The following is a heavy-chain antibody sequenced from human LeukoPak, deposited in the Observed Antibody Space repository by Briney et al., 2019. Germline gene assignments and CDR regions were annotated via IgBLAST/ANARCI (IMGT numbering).Heavy chain of an antibody. D-gene: IGHD3-22*01. CDR2: ISSSDSTI. CDR3: ARELAMIVVVGTFDY. Sequence: NPGGSLRLSCAASGFTFSDYYMSRIRQAPGKGLEWVAYISSSDSTIYYADSVKGRFTISRDNAKRSLYLQMNSLRVEDTAVYYCARELAMIVVVGTFDYWGQGTRVTVSS. CDR1: GFTFSDYY. J-gene: IGHJ4*02. V-gene: IGHV3-11*01.